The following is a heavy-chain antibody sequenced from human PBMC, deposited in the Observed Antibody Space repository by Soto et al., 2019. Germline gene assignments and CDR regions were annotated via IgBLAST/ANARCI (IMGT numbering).Heavy chain of an antibody. Sequence: GGSLRLSCAASGFTFSGYAMSWVRQAPGKGLEWVSAISGSGGRTYYADSVKGRFTISRDNSKNTLYLQMNSLRAEDTAVYYCAKDLFPGTILFDYWGQGTLVTVSS. CDR3: AKDLFPGTILFDY. CDR2: ISGSGGRT. J-gene: IGHJ4*02. V-gene: IGHV3-23*01. D-gene: IGHD3-10*01. CDR1: GFTFSGYA.